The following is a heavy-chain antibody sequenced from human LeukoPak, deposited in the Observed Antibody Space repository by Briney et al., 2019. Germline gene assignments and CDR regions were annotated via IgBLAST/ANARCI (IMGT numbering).Heavy chain of an antibody. D-gene: IGHD6-13*01. V-gene: IGHV3-9*01. CDR1: GFTLDDYA. CDR3: AKDPPPLAAAGLK. Sequence: PGGSLRLSCAASGFTLDDYAMHWVRHAPGKGLEWVSGISWNSGSIGYADSVKGRFTISRDNSKNTLYLQMNSLRAEDTAVYYCAKDPPPLAAAGLKWGQGTLVIVSS. J-gene: IGHJ4*02. CDR2: ISWNSGSI.